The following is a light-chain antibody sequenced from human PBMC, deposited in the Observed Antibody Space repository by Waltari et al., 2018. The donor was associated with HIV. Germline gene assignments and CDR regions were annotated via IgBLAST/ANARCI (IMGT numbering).Light chain of an antibody. Sequence: QSALTQPRSVSGSPGQSVTISCTGTSSDVGGYNYVSWYQQPPGKAPKLMIYDVSKRASGVPVRFSGSKSGNTASLTISGVQAEDEADYYCCSYAGSYAFVVFGGGTKLTVL. CDR2: DVS. V-gene: IGLV2-11*01. J-gene: IGLJ2*01. CDR3: CSYAGSYAFVV. CDR1: SSDVGGYNY.